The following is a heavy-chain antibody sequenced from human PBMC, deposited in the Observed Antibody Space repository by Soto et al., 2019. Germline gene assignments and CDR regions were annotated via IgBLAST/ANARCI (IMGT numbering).Heavy chain of an antibody. CDR2: IYYSGST. CDR3: ARDRKGSSRDFDP. D-gene: IGHD6-13*01. J-gene: IGHJ5*02. CDR1: GGSISSGGYY. V-gene: IGHV4-31*03. Sequence: PSETLSLTCTVSGGSISSGGYYWSWIRQHPGKGLEWIGYIYYSGSTYYNPSLKSRVTISVDTSKNQFSLKLSSVTAADTAVYYCARDRKGSSRDFDPWGQGTQVTVSS.